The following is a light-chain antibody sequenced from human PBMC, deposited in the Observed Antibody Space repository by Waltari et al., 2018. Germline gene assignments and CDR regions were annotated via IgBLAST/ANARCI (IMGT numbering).Light chain of an antibody. Sequence: QSMLTQPPSVSGAPGQRVTISCTGSSSNIGAGHAVHWYQVFPGTGPKLLIYGNNNRPSGFPDRSSGSKSGTSASLTITGLQAEDEADYYCHSFDTSLSDGVVFGGGTKVTVL. CDR2: GNN. V-gene: IGLV1-40*01. J-gene: IGLJ3*02. CDR1: SSNIGAGHA. CDR3: HSFDTSLSDGVV.